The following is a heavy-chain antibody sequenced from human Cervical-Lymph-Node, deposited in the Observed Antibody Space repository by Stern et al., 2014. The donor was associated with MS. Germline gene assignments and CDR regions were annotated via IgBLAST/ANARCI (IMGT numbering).Heavy chain of an antibody. Sequence: VQLVESGGGFVQPGGSLRLSCAASGFTFSNYPMHWVRQAPGKGLEHISTISSNGDSTYYANSAKGICTISRDNSKNTLYLQMGSLRTDDMAVYYCAREGGDDFWTGYPIDYWGQGTLVTVSS. CDR1: GFTFSNYP. J-gene: IGHJ4*02. V-gene: IGHV3-64*01. D-gene: IGHD3/OR15-3a*01. CDR2: ISSNGDST. CDR3: AREGGDDFWTGYPIDY.